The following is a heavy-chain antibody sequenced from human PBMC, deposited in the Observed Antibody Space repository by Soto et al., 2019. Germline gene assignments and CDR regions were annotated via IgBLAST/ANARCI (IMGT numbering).Heavy chain of an antibody. CDR3: AREDYYDSSGYYYPLDY. Sequence: QVQLVQSGAEVKKPGASVKVSCKASGYTFTSYGISWVRQAPEQGLEWMGWISAYNGNTNYAQKLQGRVTMTTDTSTSTAYMELRSLRSDDTAVYYCAREDYYDSSGYYYPLDYWGQGTLVTVSS. CDR2: ISAYNGNT. D-gene: IGHD3-22*01. J-gene: IGHJ4*02. V-gene: IGHV1-18*01. CDR1: GYTFTSYG.